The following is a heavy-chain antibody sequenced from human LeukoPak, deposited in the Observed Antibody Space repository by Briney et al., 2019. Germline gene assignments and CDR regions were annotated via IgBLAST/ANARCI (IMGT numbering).Heavy chain of an antibody. D-gene: IGHD3-10*01. J-gene: IGHJ4*02. Sequence: ASVKVSCKASGYTFTGYYMHWVRQAPGQGLEWMGWINPNSGGTNYAQKFQGRVTMTRDTSISTAYMELSRLRSDDTAVYYCARVRGFGESSPADYWGQGTLVTVSS. V-gene: IGHV1-2*02. CDR2: INPNSGGT. CDR1: GYTFTGYY. CDR3: ARVRGFGESSPADY.